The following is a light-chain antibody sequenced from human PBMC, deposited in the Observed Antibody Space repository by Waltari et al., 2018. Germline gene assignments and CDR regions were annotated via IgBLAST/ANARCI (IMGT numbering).Light chain of an antibody. CDR3: QQSYSTPRT. V-gene: IGKV1-39*01. Sequence: DIQMTQSPSSLSASVGDRVTITCRASQGISSYLNWYQQNPGKAPKLLIYAASSLQSGVPSRFSGSGSGTDVTLTISSLQPEDFATYYCQQSYSTPRTFGQGTKVEIK. CDR1: QGISSY. J-gene: IGKJ1*01. CDR2: AAS.